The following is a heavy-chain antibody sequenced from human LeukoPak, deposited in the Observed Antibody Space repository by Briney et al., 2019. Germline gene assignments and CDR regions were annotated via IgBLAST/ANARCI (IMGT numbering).Heavy chain of an antibody. V-gene: IGHV1-2*02. CDR1: GYTFTGYY. J-gene: IGHJ4*02. CDR3: ARDFTVRGSGGY. CDR2: INPNSGGT. Sequence: GASVKVSCKASGYTFTGYYMHWVRQAPGQGLEWMGWINPNSGGTNYAQKLQGRVTMTTDTSTSTAYMELRSLRSDDTAVYYCARDFTVRGSGGYWGQGTLVTVSS. D-gene: IGHD3-10*01.